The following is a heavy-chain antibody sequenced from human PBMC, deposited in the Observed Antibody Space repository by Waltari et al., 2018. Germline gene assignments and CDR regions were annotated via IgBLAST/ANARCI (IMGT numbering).Heavy chain of an antibody. CDR2: MNPNSGNT. CDR1: GSTFANYD. D-gene: IGHD3-10*01. CDR3: ARVYGSVDY. J-gene: IGHJ4*02. V-gene: IGHV1-8*01. Sequence: QVQLVQSGAEVKKPGASVKVSCKASGSTFANYDLNWVRQATGQGLEWMGWMNPNSGNTGFAQKFQGRVTMTRDPSISTAYMELSSLRSEDTAVYYCARVYGSVDYWGQGTLVTVSS.